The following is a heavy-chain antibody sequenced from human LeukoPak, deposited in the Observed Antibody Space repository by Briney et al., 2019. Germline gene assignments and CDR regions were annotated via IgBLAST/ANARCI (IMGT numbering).Heavy chain of an antibody. CDR2: IYYSGST. D-gene: IGHD2-2*01. Sequence: SETLSLTCTVSGGSISSSSYYWGWIRQPPGKGLEWIGGIYYSGSTYYNPSLKSRVTISVDTSKNQFSLKLSSVTAADTAVYYCARLVVPAAALDYWGQGTLVTVSS. CDR1: GGSISSSSYY. V-gene: IGHV4-39*01. CDR3: ARLVVPAAALDY. J-gene: IGHJ4*02.